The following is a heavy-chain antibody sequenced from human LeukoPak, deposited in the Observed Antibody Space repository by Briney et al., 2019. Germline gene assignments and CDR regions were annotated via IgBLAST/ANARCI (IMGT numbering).Heavy chain of an antibody. CDR1: CGSISSYY. Sequence: SETLSLTCTVSCGSISSYYWSWIRQPPGKGLEWIGYIYYSGSTNYNPSLKSRVTISVDTSKNQFSLTLSSVTAADTAVYYCARVASSSWSRKPNWFDPWGQGTLVTVSS. CDR3: ARVASSSWSRKPNWFDP. CDR2: IYYSGST. J-gene: IGHJ5*02. D-gene: IGHD6-13*01. V-gene: IGHV4-59*01.